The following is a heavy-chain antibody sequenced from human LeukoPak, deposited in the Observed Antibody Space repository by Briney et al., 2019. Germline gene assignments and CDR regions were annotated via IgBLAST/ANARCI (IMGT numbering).Heavy chain of an antibody. Sequence: SETLSLTCTVSGGSISSGSYYWSWIRQPAGKGLEWIGRIYTSGSTNYNPSLKSRVTISVDTSKNQFSLKLSSVTAADTAVYYCARDQAVTTVFDLWGRGTLVTVSS. CDR3: ARDQAVTTVFDL. D-gene: IGHD4-17*01. J-gene: IGHJ2*01. CDR1: GGSISSGSYY. V-gene: IGHV4-61*02. CDR2: IYTSGST.